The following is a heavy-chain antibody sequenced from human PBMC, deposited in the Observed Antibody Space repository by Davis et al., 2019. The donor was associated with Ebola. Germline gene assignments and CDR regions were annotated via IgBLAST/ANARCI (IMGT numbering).Heavy chain of an antibody. CDR3: ARGGASSRYFDY. D-gene: IGHD6-13*01. CDR1: GGSINSHY. J-gene: IGHJ4*02. CDR2: IDDSGNT. V-gene: IGHV4-59*11. Sequence: MPSETLSLTCTVSGGSINSHYWSWIRQPPGKGLEWIGFIDDSGNTNYNPSLKSRVTISVDTSKNQFSLKPTSVTAADTAVYYCARGGASSRYFDYWGQGALVTVSS.